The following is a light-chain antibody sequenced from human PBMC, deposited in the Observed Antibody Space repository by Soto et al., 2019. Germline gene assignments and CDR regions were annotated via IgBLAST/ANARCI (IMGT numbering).Light chain of an antibody. CDR2: EYD. Sequence: NFMLTQSHSVSESLGKTLSISCTRSSGSIASDYVQWFQQRPGSAPTTVIYEYDQRPSGVPVRFSGSIDSSSNSASLTISGLKTEDEADYYCQSYDTSNVVFGGGTKVTVL. CDR3: QSYDTSNVV. V-gene: IGLV6-57*04. J-gene: IGLJ3*02. CDR1: SGSIASDY.